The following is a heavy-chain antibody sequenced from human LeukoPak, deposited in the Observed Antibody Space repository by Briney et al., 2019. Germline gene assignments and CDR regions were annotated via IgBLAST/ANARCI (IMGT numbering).Heavy chain of an antibody. Sequence: SETLSLTCTVSGGSISSGGYYWSWIRQHPGKGLEWIGEINHSGSTNYNPSLKSRVTISVDTSKNQFSLKLSSVTAADTAVYYCASGRRADYWGQGTLVTVSS. CDR3: ASGRRADY. CDR2: INHSGST. V-gene: IGHV4-39*07. CDR1: GGSISSGGYY. J-gene: IGHJ4*02.